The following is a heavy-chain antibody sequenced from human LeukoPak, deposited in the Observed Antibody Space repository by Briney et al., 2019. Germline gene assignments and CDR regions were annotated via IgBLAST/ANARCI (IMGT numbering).Heavy chain of an antibody. CDR1: GFTFSSYG. J-gene: IGHJ5*02. CDR2: ISYDGSNK. CDR3: ARGYSSSWVDP. V-gene: IGHV3-30*03. D-gene: IGHD6-13*01. Sequence: PGRSLRLSCAASGFTFSSYGMHWVRQAPGKGLEWVAVISYDGSNKYYADSVKGRFTISRDNSKNTLYLQMNSLRAEDTAVYYCARGYSSSWVDPWGQGTLVTVSS.